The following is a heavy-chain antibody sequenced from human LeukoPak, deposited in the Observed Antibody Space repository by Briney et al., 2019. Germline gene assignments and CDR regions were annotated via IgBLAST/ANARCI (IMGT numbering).Heavy chain of an antibody. CDR3: ARGDGDYDYYYYHGMDV. Sequence: SETLSLTCTVSGGSISSYYRSWIRQPPGKGLEWIGYIYYSGSTNYNPSLKSRVTISVDTSKNQFSLKLSSVTAADTAVYYCARGDGDYDYYYYHGMDVWGKGTTVTVSS. J-gene: IGHJ6*04. CDR1: GGSISSYY. D-gene: IGHD4-17*01. V-gene: IGHV4-59*01. CDR2: IYYSGST.